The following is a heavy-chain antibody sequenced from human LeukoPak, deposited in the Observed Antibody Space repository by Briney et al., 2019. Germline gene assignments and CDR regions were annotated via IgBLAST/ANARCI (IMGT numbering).Heavy chain of an antibody. D-gene: IGHD3-10*01. Sequence: ASVKLSCKASGYTFTSYGISWVRQAPGQGLGWMGWISAYHGNTNYAQKLQGRVTMTTDTSTSTAYMELRSLRSDDTAVYYCARDFRSGFVAGDYWGQGTLVTVSS. V-gene: IGHV1-18*01. CDR1: GYTFTSYG. J-gene: IGHJ4*02. CDR2: ISAYHGNT. CDR3: ARDFRSGFVAGDY.